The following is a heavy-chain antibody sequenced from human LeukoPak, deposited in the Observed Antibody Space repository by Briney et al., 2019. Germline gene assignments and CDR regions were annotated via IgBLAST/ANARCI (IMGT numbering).Heavy chain of an antibody. D-gene: IGHD3-22*01. Sequence: PGGSLRLSCAASGFTFSSYAMSWVRQAPGKGLEWVSGISWNSGSIGYADSVKGRFTISRDNAKNSLYLQMNSLRAEDTALYYCAKPNLPSSGYYGYYFDYWGQGTLVTVSS. CDR1: GFTFSSYA. V-gene: IGHV3-9*01. J-gene: IGHJ4*02. CDR3: AKPNLPSSGYYGYYFDY. CDR2: ISWNSGSI.